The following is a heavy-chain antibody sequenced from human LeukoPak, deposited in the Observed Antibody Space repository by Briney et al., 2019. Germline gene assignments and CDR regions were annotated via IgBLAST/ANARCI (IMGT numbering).Heavy chain of an antibody. CDR2: IYYTGST. V-gene: IGHV4-59*01. J-gene: IGHJ6*02. CDR3: TRSLGVVIHGGMDV. D-gene: IGHD3-3*01. Sequence: PSETLFLTCTVSGGSISSYHWSWIRQPPGKGLEWIGHIYYTGSTNYNPSLKSRVTISLDTSKNQFSLKLSSVTAADTAVYYCTRSLGVVIHGGMDVWGQGTTVTVSS. CDR1: GGSISSYH.